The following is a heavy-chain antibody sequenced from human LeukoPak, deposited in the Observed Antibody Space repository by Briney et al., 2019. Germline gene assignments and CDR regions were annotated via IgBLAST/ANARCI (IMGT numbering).Heavy chain of an antibody. Sequence: SETLSLTCNVFGGSIRSSNYYWGWIRQPPGKGLEWIGGIYYSGSTYYNPSLRSRVTISVGTSNNQCSLKVRSATATDTAVYYCARLFYYDSSGPPSWGQGTLVTVSS. CDR1: GGSIRSSNYY. D-gene: IGHD3-22*01. CDR2: IYYSGST. J-gene: IGHJ5*02. V-gene: IGHV4-39*01. CDR3: ARLFYYDSSGPPS.